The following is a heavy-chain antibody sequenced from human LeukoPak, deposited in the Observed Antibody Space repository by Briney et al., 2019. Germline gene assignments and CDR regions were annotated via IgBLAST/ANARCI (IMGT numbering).Heavy chain of an antibody. J-gene: IGHJ4*02. CDR3: ASGVVGATLDD. CDR1: GGSISSYY. Sequence: SETLSLTCTVSGGSISSYYWSWIRQPPGKGLEWIGYIYTSGSTNYNPSLKSRVAISVDTSKNQFYLKLSSVTAADTAVYYCASGVVGATLDDWGQGTLVTVSS. D-gene: IGHD1-26*01. V-gene: IGHV4-4*09. CDR2: IYTSGST.